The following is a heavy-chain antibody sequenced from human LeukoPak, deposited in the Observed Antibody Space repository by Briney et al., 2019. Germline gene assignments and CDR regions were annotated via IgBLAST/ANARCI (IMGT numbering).Heavy chain of an antibody. CDR2: MNAKTGVT. J-gene: IGHJ4*02. D-gene: IGHD1-26*01. CDR3: ARQSGTYWGLDY. CDR1: GYTFTDYY. Sequence: ASVKVSCKASGYTFTDYYIHWVRQAPGHGLEWLGWMNAKTGVTSSAQKFPGRFTMTRDTSIGTASMEFNSLTSDDTAVYYCARQSGTYWGLDYWGQGTLVTVSS. V-gene: IGHV1-2*02.